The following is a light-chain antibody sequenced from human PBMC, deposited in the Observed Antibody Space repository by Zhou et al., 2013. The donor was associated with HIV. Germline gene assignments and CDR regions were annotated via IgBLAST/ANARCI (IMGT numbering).Light chain of an antibody. CDR1: QGIGAH. CDR3: LQSNSFPQT. J-gene: IGKJ1*01. CDR2: SAS. V-gene: IGKV1-17*01. Sequence: DIQMTQSPPSLSASVGDRVTISCRASQGIGAHLGWIQQKPGKAPKRLIYSASSLQSGVPSRFSGSGSGTEFTLTISSLQLEDFATYYCLQSNSFPQTFGLRDQGGNQT.